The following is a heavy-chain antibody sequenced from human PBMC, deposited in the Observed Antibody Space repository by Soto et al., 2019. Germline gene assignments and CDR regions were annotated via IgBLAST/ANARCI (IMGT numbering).Heavy chain of an antibody. J-gene: IGHJ3*02. CDR2: IKSKTDGGAT. CDR1: GFTFSNAW. D-gene: IGHD3-16*02. V-gene: IGHV3-15*01. Sequence: EVQLVESGGGLVKPGGSLRLSCAASGFTFSNAWMSWVRQAPGKGLEWVGRIKSKTDGGATAYAAPVKGRFTISRDDSKNTQHLQKNSLETEDAAVYYCTTDTMVRWGSDRDDAFDIWGQGTMVTVSS. CDR3: TTDTMVRWGSDRDDAFDI.